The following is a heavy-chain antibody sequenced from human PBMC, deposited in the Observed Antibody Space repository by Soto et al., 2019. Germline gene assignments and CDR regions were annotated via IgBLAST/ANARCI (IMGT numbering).Heavy chain of an antibody. CDR2: IDPDGSQK. CDR3: ARDMGPSGAYGY. V-gene: IGHV3-7*03. CDR1: GFTFSTYW. Sequence: EVQLVDSGGDLVQPGGSLRLSCAASGFTFSTYWMSWVRQAPGKGLEWVANIDPDGSQKYYVDSVKGRFTTSRDNATNSLYLQMISLRAEATAVYYCARDMGPSGAYGYWGQGTLVTVSS. J-gene: IGHJ4*02. D-gene: IGHD1-26*01.